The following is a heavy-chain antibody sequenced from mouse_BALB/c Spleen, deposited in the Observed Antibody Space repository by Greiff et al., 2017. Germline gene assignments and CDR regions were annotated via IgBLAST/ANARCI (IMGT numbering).Heavy chain of an antibody. D-gene: IGHD2-1*01. CDR1: GFTFSSYA. CDR3: ARVGNGNYVDY. Sequence: EVQLVESGGGLVKPGGSLKLSCAASGFTFSSYAMSWVRQSPEKRLEWVAEISSGGSYTYYPDTVTGRFTISRDNAKNTLYLEMSSLRSEDTAMYYCARVGNGNYVDYWGQGTTLTVSS. J-gene: IGHJ2*01. CDR2: ISSGGSYT. V-gene: IGHV5-9-4*01.